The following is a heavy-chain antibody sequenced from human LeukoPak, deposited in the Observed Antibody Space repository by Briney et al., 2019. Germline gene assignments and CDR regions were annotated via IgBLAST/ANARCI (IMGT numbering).Heavy chain of an antibody. J-gene: IGHJ4*02. Sequence: GGSLRLSCAASGFTFDDYPMHWVRQTPGKGLEWVSLISGDGGTTYYADSVKGRFTISRDNIKNSLYLQMNSLKTEDSALYYCAKDYYWGQGTLVTVSS. CDR2: ISGDGGTT. CDR1: GFTFDDYP. V-gene: IGHV3-43*02. CDR3: AKDYY.